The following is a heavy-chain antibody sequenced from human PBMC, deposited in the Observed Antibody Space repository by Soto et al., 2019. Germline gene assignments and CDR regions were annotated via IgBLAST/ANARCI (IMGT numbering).Heavy chain of an antibody. D-gene: IGHD1-26*01. CDR2: IYYCGTTT. CDR3: ARLGGSYAVPHFDY. CDR1: GGSFSGYY. Sequence: PSETLSLTCAVYGGSFSGYYWTWIRQPPGKGLEWMGYIYYCGTTTNYNPSLKSLVTLSVDTSKNQFSLKLSSVTAADTAVYYCARLGGSYAVPHFDYWGQGTLVTVSS. V-gene: IGHV4-59*08. J-gene: IGHJ4*02.